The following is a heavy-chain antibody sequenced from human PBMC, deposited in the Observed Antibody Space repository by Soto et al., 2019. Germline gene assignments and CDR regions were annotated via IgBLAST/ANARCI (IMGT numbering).Heavy chain of an antibody. D-gene: IGHD5-18*01. CDR3: ARDTGLVTRGYSYGNYYYYGMDV. CDR2: IIPIFGTA. Sequence: QVQLVQSGAEVKKPGSSVKVSCKASGGTFSSYAISWVRQAPGQGLEWMGGIIPIFGTANYAQKFQGRVTITADESTSTAYMELSSLRSEDTAVYYCARDTGLVTRGYSYGNYYYYGMDVWGQGTTVTVSS. J-gene: IGHJ6*02. CDR1: GGTFSSYA. V-gene: IGHV1-69*12.